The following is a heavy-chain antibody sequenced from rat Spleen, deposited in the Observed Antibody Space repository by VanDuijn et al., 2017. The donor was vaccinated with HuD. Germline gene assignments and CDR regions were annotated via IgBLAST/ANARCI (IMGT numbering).Heavy chain of an antibody. Sequence: EVQLVESGGGLVQPGRSLKLSCAASGFTFSNYGMHWIRQAPTKGLEWVASISPSGGATYYRDSVKGRFTISRDNAKNTQYLQMDSLRSEDTATYYCARHLYGGYLFDYWGQGVMVTVSS. CDR2: ISPSGGAT. CDR3: ARHLYGGYLFDY. CDR1: GFTFSNYG. V-gene: IGHV5-19*01. J-gene: IGHJ2*01. D-gene: IGHD1-11*01.